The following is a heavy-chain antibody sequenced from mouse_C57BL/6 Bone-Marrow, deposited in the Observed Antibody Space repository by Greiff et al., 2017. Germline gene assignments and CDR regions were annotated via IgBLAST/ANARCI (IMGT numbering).Heavy chain of an antibody. Sequence: EVQLQESGGGLVKPGGSLKLSCAASGFTFSDYGMHWVRQAPEKGLEWVAYISSGSSTIYYADTVKGRFTISRDNANNTLFLQMTSLRSEDTAMYYCARGGEVRPFDYWGQGTTLTVSS. CDR3: ARGGEVRPFDY. CDR1: GFTFSDYG. D-gene: IGHD2-14*01. V-gene: IGHV5-17*01. J-gene: IGHJ2*01. CDR2: ISSGSSTI.